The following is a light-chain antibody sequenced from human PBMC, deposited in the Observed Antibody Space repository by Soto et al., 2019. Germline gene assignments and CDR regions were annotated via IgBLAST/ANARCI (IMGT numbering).Light chain of an antibody. CDR3: AAWDDSLSRVV. CDR2: RNN. Sequence: QSVLTQPPSASGTPGQRVTISCSGSNSNIGGNSVNWYQQLPLRAPKLLIFRNNQRPSGVPDRFSGSKSDTSASLAISGLRSEDEADYFCAAWDDSLSRVVFGGGTKLTVL. CDR1: NSNIGGNS. V-gene: IGLV1-47*01. J-gene: IGLJ3*02.